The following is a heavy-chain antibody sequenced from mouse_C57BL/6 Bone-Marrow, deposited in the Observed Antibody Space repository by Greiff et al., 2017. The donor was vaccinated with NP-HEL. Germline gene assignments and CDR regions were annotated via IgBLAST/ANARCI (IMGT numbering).Heavy chain of an antibody. Sequence: VQLQQSGPELVKPGASVKISCKASGYAFSSSWMNWVKQRPGQGLEWIGRIYPGDGDTNYNGKFKGKATLTADKSSSTAYMQLSSLTSEDSAVYFCARDWDNDFDYWGQGTTLTVSS. V-gene: IGHV1-82*01. CDR3: ARDWDNDFDY. CDR2: IYPGDGDT. CDR1: GYAFSSSW. J-gene: IGHJ2*01. D-gene: IGHD4-1*01.